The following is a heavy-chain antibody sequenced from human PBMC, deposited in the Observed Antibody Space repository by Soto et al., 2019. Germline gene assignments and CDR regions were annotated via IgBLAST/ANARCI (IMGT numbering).Heavy chain of an antibody. V-gene: IGHV5-51*01. CDR2: IYPGDSDT. CDR3: ARLVTGTPGTGHYYYGMDV. CDR1: GYSFTSYW. J-gene: IGHJ6*02. D-gene: IGHD1-20*01. Sequence: HGESLKISCKGSGYSFTSYWIGWVRQMPGKGLEWMGIIYPGDSDTRYSPSFQGQVTISADKSISTAYLQWSSLKASDTAMYYCARLVTGTPGTGHYYYGMDVWGQGTTVTVSS.